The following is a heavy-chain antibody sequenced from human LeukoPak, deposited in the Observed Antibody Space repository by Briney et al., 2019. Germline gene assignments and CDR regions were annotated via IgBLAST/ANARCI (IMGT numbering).Heavy chain of an antibody. Sequence: ASVKVSCKASGYSFTSYGISWVRQAPGQGLEWMGWISPYNGNTNYAQKLQGRVTMTTDTSTSTAYMELRSLRSDDTAVYYCARDTHYDSSGYSFDYWGQGTLVTVSS. CDR3: ARDTHYDSSGYSFDY. CDR1: GYSFTSYG. V-gene: IGHV1-18*01. D-gene: IGHD3-22*01. J-gene: IGHJ4*02. CDR2: ISPYNGNT.